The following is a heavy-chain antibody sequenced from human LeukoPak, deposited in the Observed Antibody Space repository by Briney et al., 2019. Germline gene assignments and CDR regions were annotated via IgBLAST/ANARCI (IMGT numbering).Heavy chain of an antibody. D-gene: IGHD3-22*01. J-gene: IGHJ4*02. CDR3: AREVVAYFDY. Sequence: TGGSLRLSCAASGFTVSSNYMSWVRQAPGKGLEWVSVIYSGGSTYYADSVKGRFTISRRNSKNTLYLQMNSLRAEDTAVYYCAREVVAYFDYWGQGTLVTVSS. V-gene: IGHV3-53*04. CDR2: IYSGGST. CDR1: GFTVSSNY.